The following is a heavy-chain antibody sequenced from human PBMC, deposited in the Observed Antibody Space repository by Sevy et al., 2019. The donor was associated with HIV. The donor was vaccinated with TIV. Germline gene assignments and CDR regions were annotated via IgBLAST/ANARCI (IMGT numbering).Heavy chain of an antibody. CDR1: GYTLTQFS. CDR2: FDAEEDET. D-gene: IGHD3-22*01. CDR3: AVTKDYYDSSGYPFDY. J-gene: IGHJ4*02. Sequence: ASVKVSCKVSGYTLTQFSMHWVRQAPGKGLEWMATFDAEEDETIYAQRLQGRGTMTEDTSTDTAYMELNSLRSDDTAVYYCAVTKDYYDSSGYPFDYWGQGSLVTVSS. V-gene: IGHV1-24*01.